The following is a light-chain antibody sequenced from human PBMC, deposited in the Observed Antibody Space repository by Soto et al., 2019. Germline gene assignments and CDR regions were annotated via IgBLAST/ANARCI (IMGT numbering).Light chain of an antibody. CDR3: QQYYSTPLT. CDR2: WAS. CDR1: QSVLYSSNNKNY. J-gene: IGKJ4*01. Sequence: DIVMTQSPDSLAVSLGERATINCKSSQSVLYSSNNKNYLAWYQQKPGQPPNLLVYWASTRESGVPDRFSGSGSVTDFTLTISSLQAEDVAVYYCQQYYSTPLTFGGGTQVEIK. V-gene: IGKV4-1*01.